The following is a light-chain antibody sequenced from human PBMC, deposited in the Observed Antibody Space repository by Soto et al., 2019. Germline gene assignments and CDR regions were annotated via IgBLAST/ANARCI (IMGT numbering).Light chain of an antibody. CDR2: DAS. Sequence: EIALTHSPATLSVSPGGRATLSCRASQSVGSNLAWYQQKPGQAPRLLFSDASSRATGIPARFSGSGSRTEFTLTISSLQSEDFAIYYCQQYNEWPVTFGQGTRLEIK. CDR3: QQYNEWPVT. V-gene: IGKV3-15*01. CDR1: QSVGSN. J-gene: IGKJ5*01.